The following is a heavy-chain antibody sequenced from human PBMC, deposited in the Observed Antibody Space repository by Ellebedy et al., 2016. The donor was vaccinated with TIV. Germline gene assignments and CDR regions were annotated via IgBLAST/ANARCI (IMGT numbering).Heavy chain of an antibody. Sequence: GESLKISCAASGFTFSSYGMHWVRQAPGKGLEWAALIWYDGNNIYYADSVKGRFTISRDNSKNTRYLQMNSLRAEDTAVYHCARDKGAVTTTLHFDYWGQGTLVTVSS. D-gene: IGHD4-11*01. J-gene: IGHJ4*02. V-gene: IGHV3-33*01. CDR1: GFTFSSYG. CDR3: ARDKGAVTTTLHFDY. CDR2: IWYDGNNI.